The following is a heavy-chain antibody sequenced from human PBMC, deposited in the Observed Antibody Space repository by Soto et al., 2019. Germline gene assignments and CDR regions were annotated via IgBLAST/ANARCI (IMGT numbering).Heavy chain of an antibody. Sequence: GGSLRLSCAASGFTFIDHYMDWVRQAPGKGLEWVGRTRNKANSYTTEYAASVKGRFTISRDDSKNSLYLQMNSLKTEDTAVYYCARGVEMATIRKYYYYYGMDVWGQGT. V-gene: IGHV3-72*01. CDR2: TRNKANSYTT. D-gene: IGHD5-12*01. CDR3: ARGVEMATIRKYYYYYGMDV. J-gene: IGHJ6*02. CDR1: GFTFIDHY.